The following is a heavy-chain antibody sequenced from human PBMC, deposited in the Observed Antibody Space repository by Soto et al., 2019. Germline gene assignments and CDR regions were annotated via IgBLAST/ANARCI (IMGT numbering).Heavy chain of an antibody. CDR3: TTDQAPPTYYDFWSGYSDRYGMDV. D-gene: IGHD3-3*01. J-gene: IGHJ6*02. V-gene: IGHV3-15*01. CDR2: IKSKTDGGTT. CDR1: GFTFSNAW. Sequence: LRLSWAASGFTFSNAWMSWVRQAPGKGLEWVGRIKSKTDGGTTDYAAPVKGRFTISRDDSKNTLYLQMNSLKTEDTAVYYCTTDQAPPTYYDFWSGYSDRYGMDVWGQGTTVTVPS.